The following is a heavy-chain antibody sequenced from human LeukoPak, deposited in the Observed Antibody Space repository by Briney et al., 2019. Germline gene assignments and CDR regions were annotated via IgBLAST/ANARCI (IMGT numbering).Heavy chain of an antibody. CDR2: ISYDGSNK. CDR3: AKVGCSSTSCSLTWYYYGMDV. V-gene: IGHV3-30*18. CDR1: GFTFSSYA. Sequence: GRSLRLSCAASGFTFSSYAMHWVRQAPGKGLEWVAVISYDGSNKYHADSVKGRFTISRDNSKNTLYLQMNSLRAEDTAVYYCAKVGCSSTSCSLTWYYYGMDVWGKGTTVTVSS. D-gene: IGHD2-2*01. J-gene: IGHJ6*04.